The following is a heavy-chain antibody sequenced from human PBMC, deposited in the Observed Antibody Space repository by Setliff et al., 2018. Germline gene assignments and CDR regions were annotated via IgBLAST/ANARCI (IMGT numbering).Heavy chain of an antibody. J-gene: IGHJ6*03. Sequence: SETLSLTCTVSGGSISSYYWSWIRQPPGKGLEWIGYIYTSGSTNYNPSLKSRVTISVDTSKNQFSLKVSSVTAADTAVYYCAREPTRTGGFYYLDVWGEGTTVTVSS. V-gene: IGHV4-4*08. CDR2: IYTSGST. D-gene: IGHD2-2*01. CDR1: GGSISSYY. CDR3: AREPTRTGGFYYLDV.